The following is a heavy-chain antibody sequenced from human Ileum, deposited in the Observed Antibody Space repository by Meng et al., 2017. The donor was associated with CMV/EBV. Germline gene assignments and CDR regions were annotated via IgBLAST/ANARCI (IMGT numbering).Heavy chain of an antibody. CDR1: GFTFSSRW. CDR2: IKQDGSEK. CDR3: ARSYYDSSGHIDC. D-gene: IGHD3-22*01. J-gene: IGHJ4*02. Sequence: WGSLRLSCAASGFTFSSRWMSWVRQAPGKGLEWVANIKQDGSEKYYVDSVKGRFTISRDNAKNSLYLQMNSLGAEDTAVYYCARSYYDSSGHIDCWGQGTLVTVSS. V-gene: IGHV3-7*01.